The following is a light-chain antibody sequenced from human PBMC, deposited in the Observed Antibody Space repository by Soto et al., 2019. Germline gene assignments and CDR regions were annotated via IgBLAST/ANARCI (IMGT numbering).Light chain of an antibody. Sequence: EIVMTQSPDTLSVSPGERATLYCWASQNVGRNVAWYQQRPGQAARLLIHGTSTRAADIPARFSGSVSGTEFTLTINSLQPEDFVIYYCQQYNNWPPMSTFGQGTKLEMK. CDR1: QNVGRN. V-gene: IGKV3-15*01. J-gene: IGKJ2*01. CDR3: QQYNNWPPMST. CDR2: GTS.